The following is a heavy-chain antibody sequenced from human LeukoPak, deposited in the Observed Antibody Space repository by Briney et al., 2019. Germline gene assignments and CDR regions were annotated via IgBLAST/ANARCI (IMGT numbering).Heavy chain of an antibody. CDR1: GFTFSSYG. D-gene: IGHD4-23*01. CDR2: ISSSSGNT. J-gene: IGHJ4*02. Sequence: ASVKVSCKASGFTFSSYGISWVRQAPGQGLEWMGWISSSSGNTNYAQKFQGRVTMTTDTSTSTAYMELRSLRSDDTAVYYCARDPIRGNSALVYWGQGTLVTVSS. CDR3: ARDPIRGNSALVY. V-gene: IGHV1-18*01.